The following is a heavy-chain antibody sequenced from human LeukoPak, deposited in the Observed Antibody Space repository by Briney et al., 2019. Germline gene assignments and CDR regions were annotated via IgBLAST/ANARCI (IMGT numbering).Heavy chain of an antibody. CDR3: ARASRVVAGDGYHLDY. Sequence: SETLSLTCTVSGDSISNYYWSWIRQPAGKGLEWIGRLYIGRSTDYNPALKSRATMSVDKSNNPFSLRMTSVNAAEAAMYSCARASRVVAGDGYHLDYWGPGILITVSS. D-gene: IGHD2-15*01. CDR2: LYIGRST. CDR1: GDSISNYY. V-gene: IGHV4-4*07. J-gene: IGHJ4*02.